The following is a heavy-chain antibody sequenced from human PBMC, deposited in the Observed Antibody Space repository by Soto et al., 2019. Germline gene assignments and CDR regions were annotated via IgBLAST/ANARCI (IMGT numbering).Heavy chain of an antibody. D-gene: IGHD6-19*01. CDR3: ARAADYSRGWYHLKPYYYYYGMEV. J-gene: IGHJ6*01. V-gene: IGHV3-53*01. CDR1: GFTVSSNY. CDR2: IYSGGST. Sequence: GGSLRLSCAASGFTVSSNYMSWVRQAPGKGLEWVSVIYSGGSTYYADSVKGRFTISRDNPKNTLYLQMNSLRAEDTAVYYCARAADYSRGWYHLKPYYYYYGMEVWGQGTTVTVAS.